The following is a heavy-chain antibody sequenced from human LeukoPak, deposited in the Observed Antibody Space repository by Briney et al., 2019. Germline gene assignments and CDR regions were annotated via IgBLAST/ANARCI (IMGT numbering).Heavy chain of an antibody. J-gene: IGHJ3*02. D-gene: IGHD2-2*01. V-gene: IGHV4-59*08. CDR3: ARHIVVVPAAHPTAFDI. CDR2: TYYSGTI. Sequence: SETLSLTCTVSGDSISSYYWGWIRQPPGKGLEWIGFTYYSGTINYNPSLKSRVTISVDTSKNQFSLKLSSVTAADTAVYYCARHIVVVPAAHPTAFDIWGQGTMVTVSS. CDR1: GDSISSYY.